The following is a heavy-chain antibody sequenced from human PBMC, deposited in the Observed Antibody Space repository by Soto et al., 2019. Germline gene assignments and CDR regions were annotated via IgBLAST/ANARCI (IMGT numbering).Heavy chain of an antibody. Sequence: ASVKVSCTASGYTFTSYGISWVRQAPGQGLEWMGWISAYNGNTNYAQKLQGRVTMTTDTSTSTAYMELRSLRSDDTAVYYCARESGTGYCSSTSCLFYWFDPWGQGTLVTVSS. D-gene: IGHD2-2*01. J-gene: IGHJ5*02. CDR2: ISAYNGNT. V-gene: IGHV1-18*01. CDR1: GYTFTSYG. CDR3: ARESGTGYCSSTSCLFYWFDP.